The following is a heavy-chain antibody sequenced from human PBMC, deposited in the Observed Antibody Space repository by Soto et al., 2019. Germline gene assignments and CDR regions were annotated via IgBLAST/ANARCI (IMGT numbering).Heavy chain of an antibody. V-gene: IGHV3-23*01. CDR1: GFTFSSYA. J-gene: IGHJ6*03. D-gene: IGHD2-15*01. Sequence: GGSLRLSCAASGFTFSSYAMSWVRQAPGKGLEWVSAISGSGGSTYYADSVKGRFTISRDNSKNTLYLQMNSLRAEDTAVYYCAKAPSYCSGGSCYYYYYMDVWGKGTTVTVSS. CDR2: ISGSGGST. CDR3: AKAPSYCSGGSCYYYYYMDV.